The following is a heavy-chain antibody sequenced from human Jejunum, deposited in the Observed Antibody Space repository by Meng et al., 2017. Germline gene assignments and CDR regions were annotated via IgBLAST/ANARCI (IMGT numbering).Heavy chain of an antibody. V-gene: IGHV4-4*07. CDR2: LYTNGTT. CDR3: ASTPDFGSGAFYTVYWFVR. CDR1: GASISGNF. D-gene: IGHD3-10*01. J-gene: IGHJ5*02. Sequence: QVPLPPPGPGLVTPSETLSLTCTVSGASISGNFWTWIRQPAGRGLEWLGRLYTNGTTNYNPSLKNRVSMSVDSSKNHVSLKLTSVTAADTAVYYCASTPDFGSGAFYTVYWFVRWGQGTLVTVSS.